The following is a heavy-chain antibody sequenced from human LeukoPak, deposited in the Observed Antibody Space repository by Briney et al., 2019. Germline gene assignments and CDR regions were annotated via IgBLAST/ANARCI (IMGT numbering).Heavy chain of an antibody. CDR2: IYYSGST. J-gene: IGHJ3*02. V-gene: IGHV4-59*01. D-gene: IGHD5-18*01. Sequence: SETLSLTRTVSGGSISSYYWSWIRQPPGKGLEWIGYIYYSGSTNYNPSLKSRVTISVDTSKNQFSLKLSSVTAADTAVYYCARVRGIQLWPRRDSQAAFDIWGQGTMVTVSS. CDR1: GGSISSYY. CDR3: ARVRGIQLWPRRDSQAAFDI.